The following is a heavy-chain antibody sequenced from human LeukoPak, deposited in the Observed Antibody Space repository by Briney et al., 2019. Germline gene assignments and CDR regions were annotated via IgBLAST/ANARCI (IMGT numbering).Heavy chain of an antibody. CDR1: GGTISSYY. D-gene: IGHD3-9*01. Sequence: PSETLSLTCTVSGGTISSYYWSWIRQPPGKGLEWFGYIYYSGSTNYNPSLKSRVTISVDTSKNPFSLKLSSVTAADMAVYYCARRDVRYFDWLYPSYYFDYWGQGTLVTVSS. CDR2: IYYSGST. J-gene: IGHJ4*02. V-gene: IGHV4-59*12. CDR3: ARRDVRYFDWLYPSYYFDY.